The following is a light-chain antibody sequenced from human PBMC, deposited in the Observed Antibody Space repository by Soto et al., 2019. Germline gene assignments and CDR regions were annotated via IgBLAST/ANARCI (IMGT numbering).Light chain of an antibody. CDR3: QQRSNWPRT. CDR1: QSVNTN. J-gene: IGKJ1*01. CDR2: GAS. V-gene: IGKV3-15*01. Sequence: EIIMTQSPATLSVSPGDRATLSCRASQSVNTNLAWYQQTPGQAPRLLIYGASTRASGIPARFSGSGSGTEFTLTISSLQSEDFAVYYCQQRSNWPRTFGQGTKVDIK.